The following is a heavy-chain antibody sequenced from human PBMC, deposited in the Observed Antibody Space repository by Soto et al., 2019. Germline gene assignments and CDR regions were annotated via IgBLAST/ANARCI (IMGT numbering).Heavy chain of an antibody. CDR2: ISYDGSNK. J-gene: IGHJ6*02. V-gene: IGHV3-30-3*01. Sequence: QVQLVESGGGVVQPGRSLRLSCAASGFTFSSYGMHWVRQAPGKGLEWVAVISYDGSNKYYADSVKGRFTISRDNSKNTLYLQMNSLRAEDTAVYYCARDSAEYYGSGSQPSYYYYGMDVWGQGTTVTVSS. CDR1: GFTFSSYG. D-gene: IGHD3-10*01. CDR3: ARDSAEYYGSGSQPSYYYYGMDV.